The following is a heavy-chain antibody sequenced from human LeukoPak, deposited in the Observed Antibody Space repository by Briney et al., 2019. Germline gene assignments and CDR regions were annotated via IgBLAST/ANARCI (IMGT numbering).Heavy chain of an antibody. CDR3: ARSFYCCGVSCYGFDY. D-gene: IGHD2-15*01. CDR1: GGSISSYY. Sequence: PSETLSLTCTVSGGSISSYYWSWIRQPPGKGLEWIGYIYYSGSTNYNPSLKSRVTISVDTSKNQFSLKLSSVTAADTAVYYCARSFYCCGVSCYGFDYWGQGTLVTVSS. J-gene: IGHJ4*02. CDR2: IYYSGST. V-gene: IGHV4-59*01.